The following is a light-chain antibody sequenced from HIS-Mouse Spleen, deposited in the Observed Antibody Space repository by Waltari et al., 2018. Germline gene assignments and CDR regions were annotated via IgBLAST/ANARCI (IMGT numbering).Light chain of an antibody. J-gene: IGLJ2*01. CDR3: YSTDSSGNHRV. V-gene: IGLV3-10*01. CDR2: EDS. Sequence: SYELTQPPSVSVSPGQTARITCSGDALPKKYAYWYQQKSGQAPVLVIYEDSKRPSGIPERFSGSSSGTMATLTIIVAQVEDEADYYCYSTDSSGNHRVFGGGTKLTVL. CDR1: ALPKKY.